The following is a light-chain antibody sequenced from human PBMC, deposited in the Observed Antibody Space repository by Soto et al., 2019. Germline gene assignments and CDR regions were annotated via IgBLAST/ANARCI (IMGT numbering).Light chain of an antibody. J-gene: IGKJ5*01. CDR1: QPIRTW. CDR3: QQTDSFPIT. CDR2: DAS. Sequence: QVTQSPSTLSASVGDRVTITCRASQPIRTWLAWYQEKPGKAPKLLIYDASSLEGGVPSRFSGSGSGTHFTLTISSLQPEDFGTYYCQQTDSFPITFGQGTRLEIK. V-gene: IGKV1-5*01.